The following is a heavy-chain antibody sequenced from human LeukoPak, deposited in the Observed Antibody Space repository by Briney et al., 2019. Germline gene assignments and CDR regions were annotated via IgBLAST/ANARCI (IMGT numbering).Heavy chain of an antibody. CDR2: IYYSGST. V-gene: IGHV4-39*01. CDR3: ARTTGQLWKRGFDY. D-gene: IGHD5-18*01. J-gene: IGHJ4*02. CDR1: GGSISSSGYY. Sequence: SETLSLTCTVSGGSISSSGYYWGWIRQPPGKGLEWIASIYYSGSTYYNPSLKSRVTISVDTSKNQLSLKLSSVTAADTAVYYCARTTGQLWKRGFDYWGQGTLVTVSS.